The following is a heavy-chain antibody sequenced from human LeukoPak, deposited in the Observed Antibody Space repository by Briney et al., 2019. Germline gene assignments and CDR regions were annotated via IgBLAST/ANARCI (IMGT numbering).Heavy chain of an antibody. Sequence: PGGSLRLSCAASGFTFSSYDMHWVRQAPGKGLEWVAVISHDGSNKYYADSVKGRFTISRDNSKNTLYLQMNSLRAEGTAVYYCAREIRYFDPYGMDVWGQGTTVTVSS. D-gene: IGHD3-9*01. CDR1: GFTFSSYD. J-gene: IGHJ6*02. V-gene: IGHV3-30-3*01. CDR2: ISHDGSNK. CDR3: AREIRYFDPYGMDV.